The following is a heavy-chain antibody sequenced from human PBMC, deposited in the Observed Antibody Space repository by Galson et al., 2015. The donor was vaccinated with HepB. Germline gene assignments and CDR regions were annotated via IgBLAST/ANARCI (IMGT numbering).Heavy chain of an antibody. D-gene: IGHD3-10*01. CDR1: GFTFSSYA. CDR2: ISYDGSNK. CDR3: ARDRGGAKQTFDY. Sequence: SLRLSCAASGFTFSSYAMHWVRQAPGKGLEWVAVISYDGSNKYYADSVKGRFTISRDNSKNTLYLQMNSLRAEDTAVYYCARDRGGAKQTFDYWGQGTLVTVSS. J-gene: IGHJ4*02. V-gene: IGHV3-30-3*01.